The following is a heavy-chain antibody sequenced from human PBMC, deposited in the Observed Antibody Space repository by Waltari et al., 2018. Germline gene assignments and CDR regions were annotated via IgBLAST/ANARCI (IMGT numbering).Heavy chain of an antibody. Sequence: EVQLVESGGGLVQPGAALTLSCAASGFLFGPYWMHWVRQAPGKGLVWVSHINSDGSTIIYTDSVKGRFTISRDNAKNTLYLQMSSLTAEDTAVYYCARDRGLPDSFDIWGQGTMVTVSS. CDR1: GFLFGPYW. J-gene: IGHJ3*02. D-gene: IGHD5-12*01. V-gene: IGHV3-74*01. CDR2: INSDGSTI. CDR3: ARDRGLPDSFDI.